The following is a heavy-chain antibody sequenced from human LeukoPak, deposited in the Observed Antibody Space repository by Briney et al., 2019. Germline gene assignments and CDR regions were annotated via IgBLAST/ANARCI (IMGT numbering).Heavy chain of an antibody. CDR2: IKEDASET. CDR1: GFSFGTSW. V-gene: IGHV3-7*01. Sequence: GGSLRLSCAGSGFSFGTSWMTWVRQAPGKGLEWVANIKEDASETYYVDSVRGRFTISRDNAKRVVYLQMNSLRVEDTAVHYCARETSGPGYWGQGTLVTVSS. CDR3: ARETSGPGY. D-gene: IGHD6-25*01. J-gene: IGHJ4*01.